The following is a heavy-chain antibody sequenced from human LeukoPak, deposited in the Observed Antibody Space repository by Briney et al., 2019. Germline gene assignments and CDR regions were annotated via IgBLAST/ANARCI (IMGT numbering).Heavy chain of an antibody. Sequence: GGSLRLSCAASGFIFSDYVMNWLRQAPGRGLEWVAYIRYDGSHKYYIDSVKGRFTISRDNSKNTLYLQMNSLRAEDTAVYYCARDTGITASADQFDYWGQGTLVTVSS. J-gene: IGHJ4*02. V-gene: IGHV3-30*02. CDR1: GFIFSDYV. D-gene: IGHD6-13*01. CDR2: IRYDGSHK. CDR3: ARDTGITASADQFDY.